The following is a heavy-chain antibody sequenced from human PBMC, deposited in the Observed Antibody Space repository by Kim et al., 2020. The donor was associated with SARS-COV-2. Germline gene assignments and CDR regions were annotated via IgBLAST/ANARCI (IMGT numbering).Heavy chain of an antibody. D-gene: IGHD6-19*01. CDR3: ARDGDLYSSGKDAFDI. CDR1: GFTFSSYW. J-gene: IGHJ3*02. V-gene: IGHV3-7*01. Sequence: GGSLRPSCAASGFTFSSYWMTWVRQAPGKGLEWVANIKQDGNQKYYVDSVKGRFTISRDNAKNSLYLQMNSLRAEDTAVYYCARDGDLYSSGKDAFDIWG. CDR2: IKQDGNQK.